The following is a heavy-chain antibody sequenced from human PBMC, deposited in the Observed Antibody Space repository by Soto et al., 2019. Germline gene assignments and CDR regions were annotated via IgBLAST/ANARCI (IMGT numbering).Heavy chain of an antibody. D-gene: IGHD2-15*01. CDR1: GFTFSSYG. Sequence: GSLRVSYAASGFTFSSYGMHWVRQAPGKGLEWVAVIWYDGSNKYYADSVKGRFTISRDNSKNTLYLQMNSLRAEDTAVYYCARALFKLLNYYYYGMDFCGQGTTVIVSS. CDR3: ARALFKLLNYYYYGMDF. J-gene: IGHJ6*02. CDR2: IWYDGSNK. V-gene: IGHV3-33*01.